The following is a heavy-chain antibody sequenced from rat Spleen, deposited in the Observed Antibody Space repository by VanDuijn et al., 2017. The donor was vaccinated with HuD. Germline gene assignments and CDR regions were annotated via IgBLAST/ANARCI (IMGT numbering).Heavy chain of an antibody. CDR1: GFTFSNYD. V-gene: IGHV5-29*01. CDR3: ARRYDFDY. D-gene: IGHD1-11*01. J-gene: IGHJ2*01. CDR2: ISSDGRRN. Sequence: EVQLVESGGGLVQPGRSLKLSCAASGFTFSNYDMAWVRQAPTKGLEWVASISSDGRRNYYRDSVKGRFTISRDNAKSSLYLQMDSLRSADTATYYCARRYDFDYWGQGVMVTVSS.